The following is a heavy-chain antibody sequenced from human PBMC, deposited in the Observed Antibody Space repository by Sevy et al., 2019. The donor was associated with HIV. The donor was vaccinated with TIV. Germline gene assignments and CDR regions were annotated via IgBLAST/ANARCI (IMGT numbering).Heavy chain of an antibody. CDR3: ARGGGRTGWWMDV. V-gene: IGHV4-59*01. CDR2: ISYSGST. CDR1: GGSISSYY. Sequence: SEILSPTCTVSGGSISSYYWSWIRQPPGKGREWIDYISYSGSTNDNPSLRSRVTISIDTSKNKFSLGLSSVSAADTAEYYCARGGGRTGWWMDVWGPGTTVTVSS. D-gene: IGHD2-8*02. J-gene: IGHJ6*02.